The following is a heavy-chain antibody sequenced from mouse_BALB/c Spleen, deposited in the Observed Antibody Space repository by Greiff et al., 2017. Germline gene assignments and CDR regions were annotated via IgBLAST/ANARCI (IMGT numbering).Heavy chain of an antibody. CDR2: ISSGGST. V-gene: IGHV5-6-5*01. Sequence: DVQLVESGGGLVKPGGSLKLSCAASGFTFSSYAMSWVRQTPEKRLEWVASISSGGSTYYPDSVKGRFTISRDNARNILYLQMSSLRSEDTAMYYCARDDYDGFAYWGQGTLVTVSA. CDR3: ARDDYDGFAY. J-gene: IGHJ3*01. D-gene: IGHD2-4*01. CDR1: GFTFSSYA.